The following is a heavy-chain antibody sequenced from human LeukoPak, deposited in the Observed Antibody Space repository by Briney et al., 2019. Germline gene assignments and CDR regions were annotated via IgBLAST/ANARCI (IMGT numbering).Heavy chain of an antibody. V-gene: IGHV1-69*06. Sequence: ASVKASCKASGGTFSSYAISWVRQAPGQGLEWMGGIIPIFGTANYAQKFQSRVTITADKSTSTAYMELSSLRSEDTAVYYCAREVDYYDSSGPYYFDYWGQGTLVTVSS. CDR2: IIPIFGTA. D-gene: IGHD3-22*01. CDR1: GGTFSSYA. CDR3: AREVDYYDSSGPYYFDY. J-gene: IGHJ4*02.